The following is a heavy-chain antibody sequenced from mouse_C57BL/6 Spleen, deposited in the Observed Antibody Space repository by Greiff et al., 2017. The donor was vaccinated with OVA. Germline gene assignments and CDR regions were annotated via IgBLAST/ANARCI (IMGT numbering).Heavy chain of an antibody. D-gene: IGHD2-4*01. CDR2: ISSCSSTI. V-gene: IGHV5-17*01. CDR1: GFTFSDYG. J-gene: IGHJ1*03. CDR3: ASKLRRDWYFDV. Sequence: EVQLVESGGGLVKPGGSLKLSCAASGFTFSDYGMHWVRQAPEKGLEWVAYISSCSSTIYYADTVKGRFTISRDNATNTLFLQMTSLRSEDTAMYYCASKLRRDWYFDVWGTGTTVTVSS.